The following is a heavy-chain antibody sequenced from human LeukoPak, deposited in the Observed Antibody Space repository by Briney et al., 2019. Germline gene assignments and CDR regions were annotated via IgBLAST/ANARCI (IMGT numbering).Heavy chain of an antibody. V-gene: IGHV4-39*07. CDR2: IYYSGST. D-gene: IGHD2-15*01. Sequence: SETLSLTCTVSGGSISSSSYYWGWIRQPPGKGLEWIGSIYYSGSTYYNPSLKSRVTISADTSKNQFSLKLSSVTAADTAVYYCAKAIRIGRQDKNWFDPWGQGTLVTVSS. J-gene: IGHJ5*02. CDR1: GGSISSSSYY. CDR3: AKAIRIGRQDKNWFDP.